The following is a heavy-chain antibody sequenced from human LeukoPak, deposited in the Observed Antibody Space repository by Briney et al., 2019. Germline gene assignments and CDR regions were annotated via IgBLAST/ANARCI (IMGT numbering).Heavy chain of an antibody. D-gene: IGHD1-26*01. CDR2: ISWNSDNI. CDR3: ARDRGSTEFDY. CDR1: GFSFDDYA. J-gene: IGHJ4*02. V-gene: IGHV3-9*01. Sequence: GGSLRLSCAVSGFSFDDYAMHWVRQVPGKGLEWVSGISWNSDNIGYADSVKGRFTTSRDNAKNSLYLQMNSLRAEDTAVYYCARDRGSTEFDYWGQGTLVTVSS.